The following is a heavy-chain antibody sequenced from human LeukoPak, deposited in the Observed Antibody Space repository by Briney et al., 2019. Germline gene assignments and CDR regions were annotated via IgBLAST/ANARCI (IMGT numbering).Heavy chain of an antibody. CDR1: GFTVSSNY. D-gene: IGHD2-2*02. V-gene: IGHV3-53*01. CDR2: IYSGGST. CDR3: ARVQYQLLYGYYYYYMDV. Sequence: PGGSLRLSCAASGFTVSSNYMTWVRQAPGKGQEWVSVIYSGGSTDYADSVKGRFTISRDNSKNTLYLQMNSLRAEDTAVYYCARVQYQLLYGYYYYYMDVWGKGTTVTVSS. J-gene: IGHJ6*03.